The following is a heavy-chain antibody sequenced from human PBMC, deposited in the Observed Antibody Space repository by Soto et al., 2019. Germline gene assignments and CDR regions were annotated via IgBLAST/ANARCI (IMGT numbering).Heavy chain of an antibody. Sequence: ASVKVSCKSSAYTLSSYLIDCVRPAPGQRLEWMGWTNAGIGDTRYSQKFQGRVTITADKSTSTAYIELSSLRSEDTALYDCARGRDLTGHTEVDYRGQRTLVTISS. V-gene: IGHV1-3*01. CDR3: ARGRDLTGHTEVDY. D-gene: IGHD3-9*01. CDR1: AYTLSSYL. CDR2: TNAGIGDT. J-gene: IGHJ4*02.